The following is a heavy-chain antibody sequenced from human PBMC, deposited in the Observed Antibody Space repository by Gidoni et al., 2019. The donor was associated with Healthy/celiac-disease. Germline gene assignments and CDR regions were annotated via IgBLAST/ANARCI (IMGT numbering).Heavy chain of an antibody. CDR2: SSGSGGST. Sequence: EVPLLQSGGGLVQPVGSLRLSCAASGFPFSSYAMSWVRQAPGKGLEWVSASSGSGGSTYYADSVKGRFTISRDNAKNTLYLQMNSLRAEDTAVYYCAKDSAKQQLTLYYYYGRDVWGQGTTVTVSS. D-gene: IGHD6-13*01. V-gene: IGHV3-23*01. CDR3: AKDSAKQQLTLYYYYGRDV. CDR1: GFPFSSYA. J-gene: IGHJ6*01.